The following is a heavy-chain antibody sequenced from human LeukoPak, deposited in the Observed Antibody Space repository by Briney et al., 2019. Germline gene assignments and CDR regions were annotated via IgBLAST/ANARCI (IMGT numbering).Heavy chain of an antibody. CDR3: ARPGGSGSYYNVVY. J-gene: IGHJ4*02. CDR2: IYPGGSDT. V-gene: IGHV5-51*01. D-gene: IGHD3-10*01. Sequence: WVRYMPRKGLEWMGIIYPGGSDTRYSPSSQGQVTISADKSISTAYLQWSSLKASDTAMYYCARPGGSGSYYNVVYWGQGTLVTVSS.